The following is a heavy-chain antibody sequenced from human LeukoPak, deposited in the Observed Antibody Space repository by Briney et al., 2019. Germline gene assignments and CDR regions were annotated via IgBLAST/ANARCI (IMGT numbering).Heavy chain of an antibody. Sequence: SEILSLTCTVSGGSITTHNFYWGWVRQPPGKGLTWIGGISDDGSPFYNPSLQSRLTISIDTSKNQFSLRLSSVTAADTALYYCARLSDDGGLFDFWGQGTLVTVSS. J-gene: IGHJ4*02. CDR1: GGSITTHNFY. V-gene: IGHV4-39*01. CDR2: ISDDGSP. CDR3: ARLSDDGGLFDF. D-gene: IGHD3-16*01.